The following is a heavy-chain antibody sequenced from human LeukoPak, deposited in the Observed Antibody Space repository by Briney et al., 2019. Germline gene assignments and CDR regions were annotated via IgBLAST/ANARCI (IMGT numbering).Heavy chain of an antibody. Sequence: ASVEVSCKASGYTFTSYDINWVRQATGQGLEWMGWMNPNSGNTGYAQKFQGRVTMTRNTSISTAYMELSSLRSEDTAVYYCARGRARRDGYNYGYWGQGTLVTVSS. CDR3: ARGRARRDGYNYGY. D-gene: IGHD5-24*01. V-gene: IGHV1-8*01. CDR1: GYTFTSYD. J-gene: IGHJ4*02. CDR2: MNPNSGNT.